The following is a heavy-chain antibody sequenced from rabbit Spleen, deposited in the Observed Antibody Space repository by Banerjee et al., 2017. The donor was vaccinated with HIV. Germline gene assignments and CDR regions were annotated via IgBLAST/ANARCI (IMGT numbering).Heavy chain of an antibody. J-gene: IGHJ4*01. CDR2: INTATIKS. D-gene: IGHD1-1*01. V-gene: IGHV1S45*01. CDR1: GFSFSDRDV. CDR3: ARDLTGVIGWSFYL. Sequence: QEQLVEPGGGLVQPEGSLTLTCKASGFSFSDRDVMCWVRQAPGKGLEWIACINTATIKSVYASWAKGRFTISKTSSTTVTLQMTSLTVVDTATYFCARDLTGVIGWSFYLWGQGTLVTVS.